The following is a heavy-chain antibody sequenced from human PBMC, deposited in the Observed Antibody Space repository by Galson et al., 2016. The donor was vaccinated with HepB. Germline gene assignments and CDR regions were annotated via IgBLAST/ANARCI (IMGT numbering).Heavy chain of an antibody. V-gene: IGHV4-31*03. CDR2: IYYSGST. Sequence: TLSLTCTVSGGSISSGGYYWSWIRQHPGKGLEWIGYIYYSGSTYYNPSLKSRVTISVDTSKNQFPLKLSSVTAADTAVYYCAREWRYYYGAGFDYWGQGTLVTVSS. CDR3: AREWRYYYGAGFDY. D-gene: IGHD3-10*01. J-gene: IGHJ4*02. CDR1: GGSISSGGYY.